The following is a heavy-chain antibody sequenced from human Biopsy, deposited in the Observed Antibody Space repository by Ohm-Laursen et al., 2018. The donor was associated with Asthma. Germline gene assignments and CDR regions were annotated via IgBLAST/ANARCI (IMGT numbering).Heavy chain of an antibody. CDR1: GGSVSSGRYY. V-gene: IGHV4-61*01. CDR2: ISYSGST. CDR3: ARVPATLRYFDL. Sequence: GTLSLTWTASGGSVSSGRYYWRWIRQPPGKGLSWVSSISYSGSTDYNPSLKSPLTISMDTFKNQVSLKLSSVTAADTAVYYCARVPATLRYFDLWGRGTLVTVSS. J-gene: IGHJ2*01.